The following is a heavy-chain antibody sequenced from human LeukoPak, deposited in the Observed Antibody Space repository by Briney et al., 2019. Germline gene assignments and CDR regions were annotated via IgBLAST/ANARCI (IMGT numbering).Heavy chain of an antibody. V-gene: IGHV4-30-4*08. D-gene: IGHD1-1*01. CDR1: GGSISSGDYY. CDR2: LYYSGST. CDR3: ARGRVERRVYNWFDP. Sequence: SETLSLTCTVSGGSISSGDYYWSWIRQPPGKGLEWIGYLYYSGSTYYNPSLKSRVTISVDTPKNQFSLKLSSVTAADTAVYYCARGRVERRVYNWFDPWGQGTLVTVSS. J-gene: IGHJ5*02.